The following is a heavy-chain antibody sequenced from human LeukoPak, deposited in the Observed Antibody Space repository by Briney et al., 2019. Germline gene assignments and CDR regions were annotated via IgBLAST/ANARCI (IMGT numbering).Heavy chain of an antibody. Sequence: ASVKVSCKASGYTFTGYYMNWVRQAPGQGLEWMGWINPNSGGTNYAQKFQGRVTMTRDTSISTAYMELSRLRSDDTAVYYCARGRVGARRSFDYWGQEPWSPSPQ. CDR2: INPNSGGT. J-gene: IGHJ4*01. V-gene: IGHV1-2*02. D-gene: IGHD1-26*01. CDR3: ARGRVGARRSFDY. CDR1: GYTFTGYY.